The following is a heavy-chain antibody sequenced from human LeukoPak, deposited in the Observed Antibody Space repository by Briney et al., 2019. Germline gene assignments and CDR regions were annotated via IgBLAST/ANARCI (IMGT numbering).Heavy chain of an antibody. CDR1: GFTFSSYD. CDR3: ARDSPRFAYYYYYGMDV. V-gene: IGHV3-30*03. D-gene: IGHD3-16*01. J-gene: IGHJ6*02. CDR2: ISYDGSNK. Sequence: GGSLRLSCAASGFTFSSYDMHWVRQATGKGLEWVAVISYDGSNKYYADSVKGRFTISRDNSKNTLYLQMNSLRAEDTAVYYCARDSPRFAYYYYYGMDVWGQGTTVTVSS.